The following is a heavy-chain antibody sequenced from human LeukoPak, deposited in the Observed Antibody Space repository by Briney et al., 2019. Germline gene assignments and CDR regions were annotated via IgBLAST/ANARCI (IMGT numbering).Heavy chain of an antibody. D-gene: IGHD6-13*01. CDR1: GFTFSSYE. Sequence: PGGSLRLSCAASGFTFSSYEMNWVRQAPGKGLECVSYISSSGSTIYYADSVKGRFTISRDNAKNSLYLQMNSLRAEDTAVYYCASTIEIAAAGTGSFDYWGQGTLVTVSS. CDR2: ISSSGSTI. V-gene: IGHV3-48*03. J-gene: IGHJ4*02. CDR3: ASTIEIAAAGTGSFDY.